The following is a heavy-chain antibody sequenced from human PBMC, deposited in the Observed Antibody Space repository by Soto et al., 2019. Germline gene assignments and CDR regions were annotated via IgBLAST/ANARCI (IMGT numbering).Heavy chain of an antibody. CDR3: TFGDNSFDY. V-gene: IGHV3-30*03. J-gene: IGHJ4*02. Sequence: QVQLVESGGGVVQPGRSLRVSCAASGFTFSDYGIYWVRQAPGKGLEWVALISYDGNNREYGGSVKGRFTISRDNSKNTLYLQMNSLRVEDTAVYYCTFGDNSFDYWGQGTLVTVSS. CDR1: GFTFSDYG. D-gene: IGHD1-20*01. CDR2: ISYDGNNR.